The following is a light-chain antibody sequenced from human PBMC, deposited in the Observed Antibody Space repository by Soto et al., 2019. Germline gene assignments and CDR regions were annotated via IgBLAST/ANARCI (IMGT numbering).Light chain of an antibody. CDR3: QQRSSCPAT. V-gene: IGKV3D-20*02. CDR1: QSVSSTY. Sequence: EIVLTQSPGTLSLSPGERATLSCRASQSVSSTYLIWYQQEPGQAPRLLIFAAAYRAAGIPGSFSGSGSGTDFPLTISRLEQEVFADYCWQQRSSCPATFGPGTKLDIK. CDR2: AAA. J-gene: IGKJ3*01.